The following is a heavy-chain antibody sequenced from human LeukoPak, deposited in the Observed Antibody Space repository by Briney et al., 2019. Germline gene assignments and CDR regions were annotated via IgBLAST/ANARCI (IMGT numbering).Heavy chain of an antibody. J-gene: IGHJ5*02. CDR2: ISRGGSTT. CDR1: GFTFSDYY. CDR3: ASMVAEAGPNWFDP. V-gene: IGHV3-11*01. Sequence: KLGGSLRLSCAVSGFTFSDYYMSWTRQAPGKGLVWVSYISRGGSTTYYVDSVKGRFTISRDNAKNSLYLQMNSLRAEDTAVYYCASMVAEAGPNWFDPWGQGTLVTISS. D-gene: IGHD6-19*01.